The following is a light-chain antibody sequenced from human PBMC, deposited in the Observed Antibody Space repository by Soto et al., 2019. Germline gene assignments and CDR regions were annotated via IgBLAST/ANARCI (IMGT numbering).Light chain of an antibody. CDR2: GAS. V-gene: IGKV3-20*01. Sequence: EIVLTQSPGTLSLSPGEGAILSCRASQSVNGNFLAWYQQKPGQAPRLLLYGASNRATGIPDRFSGSGSGTDFTLTISGLEPEDVAVYYGQQYASSMRTFGPGTKVDIK. J-gene: IGKJ3*01. CDR1: QSVNGNF. CDR3: QQYASSMRT.